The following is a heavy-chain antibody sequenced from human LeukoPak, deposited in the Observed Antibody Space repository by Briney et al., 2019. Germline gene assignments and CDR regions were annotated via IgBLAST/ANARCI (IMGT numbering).Heavy chain of an antibody. CDR3: ITPLPYSAQ. CDR2: IIPIFGTA. D-gene: IGHD2-21*01. Sequence: ASVKVSCKASGGTFSSYAISWVRQAPGQGLEWMGGIIPIFGTADYAQKFQGRVTITADESTSTAYMELSSLKTEDTAVYYCITPLPYSAQGGQGTLVTVSS. V-gene: IGHV1-69*13. CDR1: GGTFSSYA. J-gene: IGHJ4*02.